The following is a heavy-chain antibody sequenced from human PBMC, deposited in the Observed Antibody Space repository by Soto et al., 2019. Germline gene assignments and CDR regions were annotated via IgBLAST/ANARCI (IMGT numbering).Heavy chain of an antibody. CDR2: TYYSGST. Sequence: SETLSLTWTVPGGAISSGSYHWVWIRQPPGKGLEWIGQTYYSGSTHYSPSLESRVTISVDMSKNEFSLKLTSVTAADTAVYYFARRIIGSSTFVNCGQGLLVTVSS. J-gene: IGHJ4*02. D-gene: IGHD6-6*01. CDR1: GGAISSGSYH. V-gene: IGHV4-39*01. CDR3: ARRIIGSSTFVN.